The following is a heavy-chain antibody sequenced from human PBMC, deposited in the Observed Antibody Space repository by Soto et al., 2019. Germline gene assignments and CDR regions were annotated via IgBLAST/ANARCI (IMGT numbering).Heavy chain of an antibody. CDR3: ATVDTAMGSFS. CDR1: GGSFSGYY. Sequence: PSETLSLTCAVYGGSFSGYYWSWIRQPPGKGLEWIGEINHSGSTNYNPSLKGRFTISRDNSKNTLYLQMNSLRAEDTAVYYCATVDTAMGSFSWGQGTLVTVSS. CDR2: INHSGST. V-gene: IGHV4-34*10. J-gene: IGHJ5*02. D-gene: IGHD5-18*01.